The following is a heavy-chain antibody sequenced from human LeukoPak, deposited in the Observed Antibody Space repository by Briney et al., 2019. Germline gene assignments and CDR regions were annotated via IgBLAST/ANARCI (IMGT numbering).Heavy chain of an antibody. CDR2: INPNSGGT. J-gene: IGHJ6*03. V-gene: IGHV1-2*06. Sequence: ASVKVSCKASGYTFTGYYMHWVRQAPGQGLEWMGRINPNSGGTNYAQKFQGRVTMTRDTSTSTAYMERSRLRSDDTAVYYCARSVLGVYYYYMDVWGKGTTVTVSS. CDR3: ARSVLGVYYYYMDV. D-gene: IGHD1-1*01. CDR1: GYTFTGYY.